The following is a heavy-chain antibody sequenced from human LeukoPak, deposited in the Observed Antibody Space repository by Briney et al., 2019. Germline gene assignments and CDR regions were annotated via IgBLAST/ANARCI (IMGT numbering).Heavy chain of an antibody. CDR1: GGSISSDY. CDR2: IYYSGST. V-gene: IGHV4-59*08. CDR3: ARRVAVGNYFDP. Sequence: AETLSLTCAFSGGSISSDYWSWVRQPPGKGLQWIGYIYYSGSTNYYPSLKSRVTISLNTAKNQFSLRLRSVTAADTAVYYCARRVAVGNYFDPWGQGTLVTVSS. J-gene: IGHJ5*02. D-gene: IGHD4-11*01.